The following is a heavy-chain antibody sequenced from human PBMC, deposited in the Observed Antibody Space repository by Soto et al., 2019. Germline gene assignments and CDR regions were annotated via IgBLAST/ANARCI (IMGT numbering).Heavy chain of an antibody. CDR1: GFTFTSSA. CDR2: IVVGSGNT. D-gene: IGHD3-3*01. V-gene: IGHV1-58*01. CDR3: ATVFLEGVVINDAFDI. Sequence: SVKGSCKASGFTFTSSAVQWVRQARGQRLEWIGWIVVGSGNTNYAQKFQGRVTMTEDTSTDTAYMELSSLRSEDTAVYYCATVFLEGVVINDAFDIWGQGTMVTVSS. J-gene: IGHJ3*02.